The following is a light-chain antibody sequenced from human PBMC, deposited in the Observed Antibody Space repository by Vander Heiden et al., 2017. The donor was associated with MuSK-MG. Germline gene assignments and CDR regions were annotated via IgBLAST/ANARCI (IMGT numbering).Light chain of an antibody. CDR2: AAS. J-gene: IGKJ1*01. Sequence: DIHMTQSPSSLSASVGDRVTITCRASQSISSYLNWYQQKPGKAPKLLIYAASSLQSGVPSRFSGSGSGTDFTLTISRLQPEDFATYYCQQCDSKPRTFGQGTKVEIK. CDR1: QSISSY. V-gene: IGKV1-39*01. CDR3: QQCDSKPRT.